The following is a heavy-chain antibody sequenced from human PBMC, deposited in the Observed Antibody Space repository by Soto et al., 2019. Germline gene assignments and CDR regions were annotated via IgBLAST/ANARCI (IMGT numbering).Heavy chain of an antibody. CDR3: AKSDYPESYYGMDV. D-gene: IGHD4-17*01. Sequence: PGGSLRLSCAASGFTFSSYGMHWVRQAPGKGLEWVAVISYDGSNKYYADSVKGRFTISRDNSKNTLYLQMNSLRAEDTAVYYCAKSDYPESYYGMDVWGQGTTVTVSS. CDR1: GFTFSSYG. V-gene: IGHV3-30*18. J-gene: IGHJ6*02. CDR2: ISYDGSNK.